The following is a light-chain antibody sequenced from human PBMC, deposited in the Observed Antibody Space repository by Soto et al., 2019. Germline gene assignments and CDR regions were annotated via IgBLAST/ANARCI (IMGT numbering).Light chain of an antibody. Sequence: EIVLTQSPGTLSLSPGERATLSCRASQSVSSSYLAWYQQKPGQAPSLLIYGASSRATGVPDRFSGSGSETDFTLTISRLEPEDFATYYCQQSYSTRYTFGQGTKLEIK. CDR3: QQSYSTRYT. CDR2: GAS. CDR1: QSVSSSY. J-gene: IGKJ2*01. V-gene: IGKV3-20*01.